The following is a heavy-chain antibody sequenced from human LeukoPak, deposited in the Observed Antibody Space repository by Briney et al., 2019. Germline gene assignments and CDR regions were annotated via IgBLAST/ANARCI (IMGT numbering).Heavy chain of an antibody. CDR1: GGTFSSYA. CDR2: IIPIFGTA. CDR3: ARDITMIVVVSDAFDI. Sequence: ASVKVSCKASGGTFSSYAISWVRQAPGQGLEWMGGIIPIFGTANYAQKFQGRVTITADESTSTAYMELSSLRSEDTAVYYCARDITMIVVVSDAFDIWGQGTMVTVSS. D-gene: IGHD3-22*01. J-gene: IGHJ3*02. V-gene: IGHV1-69*13.